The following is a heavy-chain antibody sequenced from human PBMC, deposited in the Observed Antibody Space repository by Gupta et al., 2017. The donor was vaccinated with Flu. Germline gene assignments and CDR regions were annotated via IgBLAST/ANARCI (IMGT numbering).Heavy chain of an antibody. CDR1: GGSLGDYF. J-gene: IGHJ4*02. CDR3: GRGTAFYTELDF. CDR2: ISHTGTT. D-gene: IGHD3/OR15-3a*01. Sequence: QVQLQESAPGLVKPSETLSLTRTVPGGSLGDYFCTWIRQPPGKALGWIGCISHTGTTYYDPSLKSQVSISIDTSMNQFSLTFNSVTAADTAVYFCGRGTAFYTELDFGGQGTLVTVSS. V-gene: IGHV4-59*08.